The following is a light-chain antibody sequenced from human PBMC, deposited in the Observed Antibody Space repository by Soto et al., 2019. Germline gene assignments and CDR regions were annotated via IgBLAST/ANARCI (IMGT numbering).Light chain of an antibody. J-gene: IGKJ1*01. V-gene: IGKV3-20*01. Sequence: EIVLTQSPGTLSLSPGERATLSCRPSQSVSSDYLAWYQQKPGQAPRLLIYGASSRATGIPDRFSGSGSGTDFTLTISRLEPEDFAVYYCQQYVNSPQSPQTVGQGTKVDIK. CDR2: GAS. CDR1: QSVSSDY. CDR3: QQYVNSPQSPQT.